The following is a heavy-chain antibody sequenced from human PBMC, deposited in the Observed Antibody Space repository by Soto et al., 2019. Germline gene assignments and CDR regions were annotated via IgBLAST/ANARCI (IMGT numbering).Heavy chain of an antibody. CDR2: IKQDGTEK. J-gene: IGHJ3*02. V-gene: IGHV3-7*01. CDR1: GFTFSRYW. Sequence: PGGSLRLSCAASGFTFSRYWMNWVRPAPGKGLEWVANIKQDGTEKNYVDSVKGRFTISRDNARKSLYLQMDSLRAEDTDVYFLASGNTPMITGMDSFDIWGQGTMVTVSS. D-gene: IGHD5-18*01. CDR3: ASGNTPMITGMDSFDI.